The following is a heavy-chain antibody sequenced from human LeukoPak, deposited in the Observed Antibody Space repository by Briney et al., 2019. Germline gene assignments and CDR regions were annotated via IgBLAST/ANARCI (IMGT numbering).Heavy chain of an antibody. J-gene: IGHJ4*02. CDR2: ISSSGST. CDR3: AREANYYGSGSYFEGTFDH. Sequence: PSETLSLTCTVSGDSISSFYWSWIRQPAGKGLEWIGRISSSGSTNYNPSLKSRVTISIDTSKNEFSLKLTSVTAADTAVYYCAREANYYGSGSYFEGTFDHWGQGSLVIVSS. V-gene: IGHV4-4*07. D-gene: IGHD3-10*01. CDR1: GDSISSFY.